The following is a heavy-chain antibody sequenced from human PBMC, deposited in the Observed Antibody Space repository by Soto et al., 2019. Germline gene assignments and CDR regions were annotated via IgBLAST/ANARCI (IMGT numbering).Heavy chain of an antibody. D-gene: IGHD6-19*01. Sequence: ASVKVSCKASGYIFVNYAMHCARQAPGQRLEWMGWINAGNGNTKYSQKFQGRVTITRDTSASTAYMELSSLRSEDTAVYYCARAVAVAADFDYWGQGTLVTVSS. CDR2: INAGNGNT. CDR3: ARAVAVAADFDY. V-gene: IGHV1-3*01. CDR1: GYIFVNYA. J-gene: IGHJ4*02.